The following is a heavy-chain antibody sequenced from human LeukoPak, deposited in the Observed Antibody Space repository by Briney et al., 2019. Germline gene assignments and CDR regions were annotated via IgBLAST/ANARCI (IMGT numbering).Heavy chain of an antibody. CDR2: INPNSGGT. CDR1: GYTFTGYY. Sequence: ASVKVSCKASGYTFTGYYMHWVRQAPGQGLEWMGRINPNSGGTNHAQKFQGRVTMTRNTSISTAYMELSRLRSDDTAVYYCARERSGTYYYDSSRYGWFDPWGQGTLVTVSS. D-gene: IGHD3-22*01. J-gene: IGHJ5*02. V-gene: IGHV1-2*06. CDR3: ARERSGTYYYDSSRYGWFDP.